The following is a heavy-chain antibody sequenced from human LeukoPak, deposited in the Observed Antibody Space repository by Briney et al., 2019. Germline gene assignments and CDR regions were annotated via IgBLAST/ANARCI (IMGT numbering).Heavy chain of an antibody. CDR1: GGSISGYY. Sequence: SETLSLTCTVSGGSISGYYWSWIRQPPGKGLEWIGYIYYSGSTSYNPSLKSRVTISLDTSKSQFSLKVRYVTAADTAVYYCARGLNDSWTGENYWGQGTLVTVSS. CDR2: IYYSGST. CDR3: ARGLNDSWTGENY. V-gene: IGHV4-59*12. J-gene: IGHJ4*02. D-gene: IGHD3-3*01.